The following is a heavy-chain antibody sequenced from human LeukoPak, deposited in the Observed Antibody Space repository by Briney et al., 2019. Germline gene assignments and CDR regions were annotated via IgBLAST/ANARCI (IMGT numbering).Heavy chain of an antibody. CDR3: AKFAERSITMVRGVIITPLFDY. CDR1: GFTFTVYA. D-gene: IGHD3-10*01. CDR2: ISDSGRNT. Sequence: PGGSLRLSCAASGFTFTVYAMNWVRQAPGKGLEWVSGISDSGRNTYYSDSVKGRFTISRDNSKNTLYLQMNSLRAEDTAVYYCAKFAERSITMVRGVIITPLFDYWGQGTLVTVSS. J-gene: IGHJ4*02. V-gene: IGHV3-23*01.